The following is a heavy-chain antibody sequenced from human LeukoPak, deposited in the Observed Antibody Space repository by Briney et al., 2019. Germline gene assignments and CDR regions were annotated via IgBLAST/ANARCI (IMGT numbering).Heavy chain of an antibody. CDR2: IYPGDSDI. V-gene: IGHV5-51*01. Sequence: GESLKISCKGSGFSYTSYWIGWVRQMPGKGLEWMGIIYPGDSDIRYSPSFRGQVTISADKSISTAYLQWSTDKASDTSTYYCARLYDSSSDCWRQGTMVTVSS. CDR1: GFSYTSYW. J-gene: IGHJ4*02. CDR3: ARLYDSSSDC. D-gene: IGHD6-6*01.